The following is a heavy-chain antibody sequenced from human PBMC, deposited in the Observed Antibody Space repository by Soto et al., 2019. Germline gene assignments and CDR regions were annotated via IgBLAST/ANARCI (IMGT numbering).Heavy chain of an antibody. D-gene: IGHD5-18*01. CDR1: GGSIRSGGYY. CDR2: IYYSGNT. J-gene: IGHJ6*02. Sequence: SETLSLTCTVSGGSIRSGGYYWSWVRQNPRRGLEWIGNIYYSGNTHYNPSLKSRLTISVDTSKNQFSLNLRSVTAADTAVYYCARDRLMATAGTARHYFGLDVWGQGTTVTVSS. V-gene: IGHV4-31*03. CDR3: ARDRLMATAGTARHYFGLDV.